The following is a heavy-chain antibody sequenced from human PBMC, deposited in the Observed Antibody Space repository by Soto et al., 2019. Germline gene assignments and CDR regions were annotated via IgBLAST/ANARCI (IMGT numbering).Heavy chain of an antibody. J-gene: IGHJ6*02. CDR1: GYTFTSYD. D-gene: IGHD3-10*01. CDR3: VRATMVRGVTIKAYGMDV. Sequence: ASVKVSCKASGYTFTSYDINWVRKATGQGLEWMGWMNPNSGNTGYAQKFQGRVTMTRNTSISTAYMELSSLRSEDTAVYYCVRATMVRGVTIKAYGMDVWGQGTTVTVSS. V-gene: IGHV1-8*01. CDR2: MNPNSGNT.